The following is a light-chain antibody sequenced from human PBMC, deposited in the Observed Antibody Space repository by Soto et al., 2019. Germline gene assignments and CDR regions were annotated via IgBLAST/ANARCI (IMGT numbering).Light chain of an antibody. J-gene: IGKJ4*01. CDR2: GAS. CDR1: QSFSSN. V-gene: IGKV3-15*01. CDR3: QQYNAWPPVT. Sequence: EIVMTQSPATLSVSPGERATLSCRASQSFSSNLAWYQQKPGQAPRILIYGASTRAPGIPARFSGSGSGTEFTLTISSLQSEDFAVYYCQQYNAWPPVTFGGGTKVEIK.